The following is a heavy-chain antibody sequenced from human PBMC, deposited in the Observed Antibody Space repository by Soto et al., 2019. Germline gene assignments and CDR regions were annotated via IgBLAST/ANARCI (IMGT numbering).Heavy chain of an antibody. CDR1: GYTFTSYV. D-gene: IGHD3-22*01. CDR2: ISAYNGNT. J-gene: IGHJ5*02. CDR3: ARDMLPDSSGYYRNWFDP. Sequence: ASVKVSCKASGYTFTSYVINWVRQAPGQRLEWMGWISAYNGNTNYAQKLQGRVTMTTDTSTTTAYMELRSLRSDDTAVYYCARDMLPDSSGYYRNWFDPWGQGTLVTVSS. V-gene: IGHV1-18*01.